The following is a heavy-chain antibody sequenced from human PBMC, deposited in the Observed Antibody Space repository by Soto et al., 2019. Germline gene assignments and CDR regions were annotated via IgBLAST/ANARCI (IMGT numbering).Heavy chain of an antibody. V-gene: IGHV4-30-4*01. J-gene: IGHJ6*02. CDR3: AREKVVTRYGMDV. CDR1: GGSISSGDYY. Sequence: SETLSLTCTVSGGSISSGDYYWSWIRQPPGKGLEWIGYIYYSGSTYYNPSLKSRVTISVDTSKNQFSLKLSSVTAADTAVYYCAREKVVTRYGMDVWGQGTTVTVSS. D-gene: IGHD2-21*02. CDR2: IYYSGST.